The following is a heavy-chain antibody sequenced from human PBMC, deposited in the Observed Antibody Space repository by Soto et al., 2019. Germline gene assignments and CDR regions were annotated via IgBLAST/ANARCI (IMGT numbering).Heavy chain of an antibody. CDR2: INPNSGGT. Sequence: GASVKVSCKASGYTFTGSHIHWVRQAPGQGLEWMGWINPNSGGTKYGQKFQGRVTMTRDRSISTAYMELTRLRSDDTALYFCARVHCSDGVCYPRLPAWGHGTLV. CDR3: ARVHCSDGVCYPRLPA. D-gene: IGHD2-8*01. V-gene: IGHV1-2*02. J-gene: IGHJ5*01. CDR1: GYTFTGSH.